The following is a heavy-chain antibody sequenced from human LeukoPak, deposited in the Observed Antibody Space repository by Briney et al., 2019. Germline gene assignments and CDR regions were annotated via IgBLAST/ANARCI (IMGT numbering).Heavy chain of an antibody. CDR2: ISASASSI. D-gene: IGHD3-22*01. CDR3: ASLDLGFGYSFHI. J-gene: IGHJ3*02. V-gene: IGHV3-48*03. Sequence: PGGSLRLSCVASGFAFETYTMNWVRQAPGKGLEWVSYISASASSIYYADSVKGRFTISRDNAENSVSLQMNSLRAEDTAVYYCASLDLGFGYSFHIWGQGTMVTVSS. CDR1: GFAFETYT.